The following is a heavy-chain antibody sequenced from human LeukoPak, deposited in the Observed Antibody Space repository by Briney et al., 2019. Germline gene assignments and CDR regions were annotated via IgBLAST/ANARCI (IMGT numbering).Heavy chain of an antibody. Sequence: GGSLRLSCAASGFTFSSYGMHWVRQAPGKGLEGVAFIRYDGSNKYYADSVKGRFTISRDNSKNTLYLQMNSLRAEDTAVYYCAKATVTTNYYYMDVWGKGTTVTVSS. CDR2: IRYDGSNK. V-gene: IGHV3-30*02. CDR1: GFTFSSYG. J-gene: IGHJ6*03. CDR3: AKATVTTNYYYMDV. D-gene: IGHD4-17*01.